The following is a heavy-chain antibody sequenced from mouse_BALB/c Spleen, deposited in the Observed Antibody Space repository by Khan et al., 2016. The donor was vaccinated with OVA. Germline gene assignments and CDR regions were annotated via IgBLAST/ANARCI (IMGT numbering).Heavy chain of an antibody. CDR2: ILPGSVST. CDR1: GYTFSSYW. J-gene: IGHJ2*01. V-gene: IGHV1-9*01. Sequence: VQLQESGAELMKPGASVKITCKAAGYTFSSYWIEWVKQRPGHGLEWIGEILPGSVSTTYNEKLKGMATFTSETSSNTAYMQLSSLTSEDSAVYYCSRVNNGRRDYFDYWGQGTTLTVAS. CDR3: SRVNNGRRDYFDY. D-gene: IGHD1-1*01.